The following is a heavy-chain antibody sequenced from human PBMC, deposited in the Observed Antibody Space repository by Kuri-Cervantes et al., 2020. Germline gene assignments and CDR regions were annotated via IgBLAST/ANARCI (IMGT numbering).Heavy chain of an antibody. CDR1: WVSVSSNSAA. D-gene: IGHD1-1*01. CDR2: TYYRSKWYS. J-gene: IGHJ5*02. CDR3: ARLSVAFSALDRFDP. Sequence: SQTLSLTCSISWVSVSSNSAAWNWIRQSASRGLEWLGRTYYRSKWYSDYAVSVKSRITINADTSNNQFSLQLNSVTPEDTAVYYCARLSVAFSALDRFDPWGHGTLVTVSS. V-gene: IGHV6-1*01.